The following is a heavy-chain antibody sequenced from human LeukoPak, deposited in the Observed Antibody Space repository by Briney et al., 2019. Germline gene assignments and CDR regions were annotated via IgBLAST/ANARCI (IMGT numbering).Heavy chain of an antibody. Sequence: PGGSLRLSCAASGFTFSSYSMSWVRQAPGKGLEWVSVIYSGGSTYYADSVKGRFTISRDNSKNTLYLQMNSLRAEDTAVYYCARDGVSRRYYYYGMDVWGQGTTVTVSS. CDR2: IYSGGST. CDR3: ARDGVSRRYYYYGMDV. D-gene: IGHD3-3*01. CDR1: GFTFSSYS. V-gene: IGHV3-53*01. J-gene: IGHJ6*02.